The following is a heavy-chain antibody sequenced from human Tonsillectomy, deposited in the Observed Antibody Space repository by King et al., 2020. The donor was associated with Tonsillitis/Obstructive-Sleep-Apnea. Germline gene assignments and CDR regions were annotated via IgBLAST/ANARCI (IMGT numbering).Heavy chain of an antibody. CDR3: TRDQGNYDFWSGYFRFDAFDI. J-gene: IGHJ3*02. CDR1: GFTFGDYA. Sequence: VQLVESGGGLVQPGRSLRLSCTASGFTFGDYAMSWVRQALGKGLEWVGFIRSKAYGGTTEYAASVKGRFTISRDDSKSIAYLQMNSLKTEDTAVYYCTRDQGNYDFWSGYFRFDAFDIWGQGTMVTVSS. D-gene: IGHD3-3*01. CDR2: IRSKAYGGTT. V-gene: IGHV3-49*04.